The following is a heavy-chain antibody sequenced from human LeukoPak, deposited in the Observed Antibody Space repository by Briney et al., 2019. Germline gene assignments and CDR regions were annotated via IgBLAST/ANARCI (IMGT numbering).Heavy chain of an antibody. CDR1: GYSFTSYW. CDR3: ARIQRQQLDNYFDY. CDR2: IYPGDSDT. J-gene: IGHJ4*02. D-gene: IGHD6-13*01. Sequence: GESLKISCKGSGYSFTSYWIGWVRQMPGKGMEWMGIIYPGDSDTRYSPSFQGQVTISADKSISTAYLQWSSLKASDTAMYYCARIQRQQLDNYFDYWAREPWSPSPQ. V-gene: IGHV5-51*01.